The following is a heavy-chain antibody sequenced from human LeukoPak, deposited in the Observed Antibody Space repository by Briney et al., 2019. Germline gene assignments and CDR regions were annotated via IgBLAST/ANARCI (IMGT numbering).Heavy chain of an antibody. V-gene: IGHV3-23*01. CDR1: GFTFSSYA. CDR3: AKAHHAPWIQLWLRGDRVGYYFDY. J-gene: IGHJ4*02. D-gene: IGHD5-18*01. CDR2: ISGSGGST. Sequence: GGSLRLSCAASGFTFSSYAMSWVRQAPGKGQEWVSAISGSGGSTYYADSVKGRFTISRDNSKNTLYLQMNSLRAEDTAVYYCAKAHHAPWIQLWLRGDRVGYYFDYWGQGTLVTVSS.